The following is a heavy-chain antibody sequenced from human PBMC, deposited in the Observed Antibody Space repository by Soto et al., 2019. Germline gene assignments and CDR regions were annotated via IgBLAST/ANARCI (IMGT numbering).Heavy chain of an antibody. D-gene: IGHD3-3*01. V-gene: IGHV4-4*02. CDR1: GGSISSSNW. Sequence: QVQLQESGPGLVKPSVTLSLTCAVSGGSISSSNWWSLFRQPPGKGLEWIGEIYHSGSTNYNPSRKSRVTRSEDKAKNQCSLKLGAVTAADTAVYDCARVSVAPNSTMFGVVMISRYYYGMGVWGQGTTVTVSS. J-gene: IGHJ6*02. CDR2: IYHSGST. CDR3: ARVSVAPNSTMFGVVMISRYYYGMGV.